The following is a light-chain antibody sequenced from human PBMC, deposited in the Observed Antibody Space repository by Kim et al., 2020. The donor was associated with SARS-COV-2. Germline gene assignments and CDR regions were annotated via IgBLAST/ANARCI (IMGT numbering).Light chain of an antibody. V-gene: IGLV3-21*04. CDR3: QMWDSSSDHVV. Sequence: APGKTAGITCGGNTIGSKSVDWYQQKPGQAPVLVISYDSDRPSGIPERFSGSNSGNTATLTISRVEAGDEADYYCQMWDSSSDHVVFGGGTKLTVL. J-gene: IGLJ3*02. CDR1: TIGSKS. CDR2: YDS.